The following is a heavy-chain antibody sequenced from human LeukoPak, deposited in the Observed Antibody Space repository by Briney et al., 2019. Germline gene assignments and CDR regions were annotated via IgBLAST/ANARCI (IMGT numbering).Heavy chain of an antibody. Sequence: ASVKVSCKASGYTFTGYYMHWVRQAPGQGLEWMGWINPNGGGTNYAQKFQGRVTMTRDTSISTAYMELSRLRSDDTAVYYCARSAFYYDSSGLDAFDIWGQGTMVTVSS. CDR3: ARSAFYYDSSGLDAFDI. D-gene: IGHD3-22*01. V-gene: IGHV1-2*02. J-gene: IGHJ3*02. CDR1: GYTFTGYY. CDR2: INPNGGGT.